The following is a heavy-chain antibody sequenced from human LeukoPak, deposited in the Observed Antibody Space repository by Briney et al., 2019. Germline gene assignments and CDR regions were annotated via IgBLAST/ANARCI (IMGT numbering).Heavy chain of an antibody. J-gene: IGHJ4*02. CDR2: IKTDGSEK. CDR1: GFMFSSYW. CDR3: ARGGSVTGLD. Sequence: GGSLRLSCAASGFMFSSYWMSWVRQAPGKRLEWLANIKTDGSEKLYVDSVKGRFTISRDNTEKSLYLQMNNLRAEDTAVYYCARGGSVTGLDWGQGTLVTVSS. V-gene: IGHV3-7*01. D-gene: IGHD2-21*02.